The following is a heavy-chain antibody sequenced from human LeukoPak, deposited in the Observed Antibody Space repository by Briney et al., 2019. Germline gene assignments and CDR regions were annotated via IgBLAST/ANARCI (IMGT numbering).Heavy chain of an antibody. V-gene: IGHV4-38-2*01. CDR1: GYSISSCYY. CDR2: IYHSGST. CDR3: ARLGRMATIGYFDY. D-gene: IGHD5-24*01. J-gene: IGHJ4*02. Sequence: SETLSLTCAVSGYSISSCYYWGWIRQPPGKGLEWIGSIYHSGSTYYNPSLKSRVTISVDTSKNQFSLKLSPVTAADTAVYYCARLGRMATIGYFDYWGQGTLVTVSS.